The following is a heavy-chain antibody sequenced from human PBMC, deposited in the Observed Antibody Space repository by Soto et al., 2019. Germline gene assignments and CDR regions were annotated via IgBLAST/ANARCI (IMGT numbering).Heavy chain of an antibody. D-gene: IGHD4-17*01. V-gene: IGHV4-30-2*01. J-gene: IGHJ2*01. CDR1: GGSITSGGYS. Sequence: QLQLQESGSGLIKASETLSLTCTVSGGSITSGGYSWSWVRQPPGKGPEWIGYIFWSCNSHHIPSLKGRVTISIERSRNQFSLKLHSVTAADTATYFCARGGATTVAPFWYFDLWGRGTLVTVSS. CDR3: ARGGATTVAPFWYFDL. CDR2: IFWSCNS.